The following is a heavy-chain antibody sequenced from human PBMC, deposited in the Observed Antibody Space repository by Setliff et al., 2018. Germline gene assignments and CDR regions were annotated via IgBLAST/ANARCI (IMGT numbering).Heavy chain of an antibody. CDR1: GGSFSGYY. V-gene: IGHV4-34*01. J-gene: IGHJ4*02. CDR3: ARGRNVAARLLDS. Sequence: PSETLSLTCAVYGGSFSGYYWSWIRQPPGKGLEWIGEINHSGSTNYNPSLGGRVSISMDTSKMQFSLRLASVTAADTAVYYCARGRNVAARLLDSWGQGARVTVSS. D-gene: IGHD6-6*01. CDR2: INHSGST.